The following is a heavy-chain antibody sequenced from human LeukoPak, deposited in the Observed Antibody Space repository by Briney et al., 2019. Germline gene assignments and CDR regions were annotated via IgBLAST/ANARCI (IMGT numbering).Heavy chain of an antibody. CDR3: AGGETSVTSYLQP. CDR2: ISTSSSRI. D-gene: IGHD4-17*01. CDR1: GFSFSSYS. J-gene: IGHJ5*02. Sequence: GGSLRLSCAASGFSFSSYSMNWVRQAPGKGLEWVSFISTSSSRIYYADSVKGRFTISRDNAKNSLYLQMDSLRDEDTAVYYCAGGETSVTSYLQPWGQGTLVTVSS. V-gene: IGHV3-48*02.